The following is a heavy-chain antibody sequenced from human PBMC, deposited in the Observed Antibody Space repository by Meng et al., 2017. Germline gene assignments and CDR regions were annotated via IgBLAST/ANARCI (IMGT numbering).Heavy chain of an antibody. V-gene: IGHV3-74*01. CDR1: GFTFRNYW. Sequence: VQLLESGGGLVQSGGSLRLSCTASGFTFRNYWMHWVRQAPGKGLVWVSRIKPDGTMTVYADSVKGRFTISRDNAKNTLYLQMNSLRSDDTAVYYCARSDWFDPWGQGTLVTVFS. CDR3: ARSDWFDP. CDR2: IKPDGTMT. J-gene: IGHJ5*02.